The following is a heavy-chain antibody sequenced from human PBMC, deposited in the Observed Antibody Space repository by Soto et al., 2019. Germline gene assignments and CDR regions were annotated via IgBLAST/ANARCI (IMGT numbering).Heavy chain of an antibody. D-gene: IGHD2-2*01. CDR3: ASIVVPAAALPYYYYYGMDV. J-gene: IGHJ6*02. Sequence: VASVKVSCKASGGTFSSYAISWVRQAPGQGLEWMGGIIPIFGTANYAQKFQGRVTITADESTSTAYMELSSLRSEDTAVYYCASIVVPAAALPYYYYYGMDVWGQGTTVTVSS. V-gene: IGHV1-69*13. CDR1: GGTFSSYA. CDR2: IIPIFGTA.